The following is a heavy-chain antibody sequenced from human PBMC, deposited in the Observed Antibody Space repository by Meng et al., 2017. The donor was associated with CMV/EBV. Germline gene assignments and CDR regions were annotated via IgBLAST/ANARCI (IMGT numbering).Heavy chain of an antibody. Sequence: SVKVSCKASGGTFSSYAISCVRQAPGQGLEWMGGIIPIFGTANYAQKFQGRVTITTDESTSTAYMELSSLRSEDTAVYYCARDRVKYNWNPGPAIHYFDYWGQGTLVTVS. J-gene: IGHJ4*02. V-gene: IGHV1-69*05. CDR3: ARDRVKYNWNPGPAIHYFDY. CDR2: IIPIFGTA. D-gene: IGHD1-20*01. CDR1: GGTFSSYA.